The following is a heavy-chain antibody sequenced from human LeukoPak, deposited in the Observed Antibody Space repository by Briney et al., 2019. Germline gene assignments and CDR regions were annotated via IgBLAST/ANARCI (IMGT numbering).Heavy chain of an antibody. V-gene: IGHV5-51*01. J-gene: IGHJ6*02. CDR1: GYSFTNYW. D-gene: IGHD3-16*01. CDR2: VYPGDSDT. Sequence: GESLKISCKGSGYSFTNYWLGWVRQMPGKGPEWMGIVYPGDSDTRYSPSFQGQVTISADKSISTAYLQWSSLKASDTAMYYCARHKGTRDLSGEDYYFYFGMDVWGQGTTVTVSS. CDR3: ARHKGTRDLSGEDYYFYFGMDV.